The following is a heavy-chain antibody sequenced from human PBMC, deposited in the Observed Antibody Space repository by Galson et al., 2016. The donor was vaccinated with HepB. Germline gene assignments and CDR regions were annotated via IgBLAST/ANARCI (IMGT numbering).Heavy chain of an antibody. Sequence: FLRLSCAASGFNFTNAWMRWVRQAPGKGLEWVARIKSKSFGATIDFAAPVKGRFTISRDDSENTSHLQMNSLKPEDTAVYYCTTALVPEDYFDSWGQGILVTVSS. J-gene: IGHJ4*02. CDR3: TTALVPEDYFDS. V-gene: IGHV3-15*01. CDR2: IKSKSFGATI. D-gene: IGHD1-14*01. CDR1: GFNFTNAW.